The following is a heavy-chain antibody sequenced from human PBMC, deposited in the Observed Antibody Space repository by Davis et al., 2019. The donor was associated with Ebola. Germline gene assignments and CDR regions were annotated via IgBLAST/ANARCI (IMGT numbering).Heavy chain of an antibody. CDR2: IIPIFGTA. J-gene: IGHJ4*02. CDR3: ARGLGYCSGGSCYSGSFDY. Sequence: SVKVSCKASGGTFSSYAISWVRQAPGQGLEWMGGIIPIFGTANYAQKFQGRVTITADESTSTAYIELSSLRSEDTAVYYCARGLGYCSGGSCYSGSFDYWGQGTLVTVSS. D-gene: IGHD2-15*01. CDR1: GGTFSSYA. V-gene: IGHV1-69*13.